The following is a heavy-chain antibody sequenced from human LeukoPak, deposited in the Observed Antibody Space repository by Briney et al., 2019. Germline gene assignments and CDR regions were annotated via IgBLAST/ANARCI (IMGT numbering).Heavy chain of an antibody. CDR2: ISSSSSYI. Sequence: PGGSLRLSCAASGFTFSSYSMNWVRQAPRKGLEWVSSISSSSSYIYYADSVKGRFTISRDNSKNTLYLEMNSLRAEDTAVYYCAKQPTSFPPYYFDYWGRGTLVTVSS. CDR1: GFTFSSYS. J-gene: IGHJ4*02. V-gene: IGHV3-21*04. D-gene: IGHD1-26*01. CDR3: AKQPTSFPPYYFDY.